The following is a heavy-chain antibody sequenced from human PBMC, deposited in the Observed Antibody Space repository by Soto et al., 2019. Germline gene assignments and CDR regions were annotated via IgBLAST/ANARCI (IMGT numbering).Heavy chain of an antibody. D-gene: IGHD2-2*01. CDR2: IKSQGDGGTR. CDR3: TTDLQAYCDGTTCYAGNYYSDDMDV. J-gene: IGHJ6*02. V-gene: IGHV3-15*01. CDR1: GFSFRNAW. Sequence: ELQLVESGGGLVKPGGSLRLSCAASGFSFRNAWMSWVRQAPGKGLEWVGHIKSQGDGGTRDYAAPVKGRFTISRDDSKNTLFLQMNSLKNEDTAVYFCTTDLQAYCDGTTCYAGNYYSDDMDVWGQGTTVTVSS.